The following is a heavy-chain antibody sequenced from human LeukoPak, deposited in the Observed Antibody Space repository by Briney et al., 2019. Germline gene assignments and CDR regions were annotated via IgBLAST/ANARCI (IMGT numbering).Heavy chain of an antibody. V-gene: IGHV3-33*01. CDR2: IWYDGSNK. CDR3: ATHSFGGVGDY. Sequence: GGSLRLSCAASGFTFSSYGMHWVRQAPGKGLEWVAVIWYDGSNKYYADSVKGRFTISRDNSKNTLYLQMNSLRAEDTAVYYCATHSFGGVGDYWGPGTLVTVSS. J-gene: IGHJ4*02. D-gene: IGHD3-10*01. CDR1: GFTFSSYG.